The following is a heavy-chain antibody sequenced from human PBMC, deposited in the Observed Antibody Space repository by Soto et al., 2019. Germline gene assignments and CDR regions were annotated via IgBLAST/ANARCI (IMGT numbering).Heavy chain of an antibody. CDR1: GDTFSFYT. J-gene: IGHJ4*02. D-gene: IGHD3-10*01. CDR2: IIPMVGMA. V-gene: IGHV1-69*02. Sequence: QVQLVQSGAEVKKPGSSVRLSCTASGDTFSFYTISWVRQAPGQGPEWMGRIIPMVGMADYPQKFPGRVTISADKSTSTAYMVLSSLRSDDTAVYLCATNYGSVITHFDYWGQGTLVTVSS. CDR3: ATNYGSVITHFDY.